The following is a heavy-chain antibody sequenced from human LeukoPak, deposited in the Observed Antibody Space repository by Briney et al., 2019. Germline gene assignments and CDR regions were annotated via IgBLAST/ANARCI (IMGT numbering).Heavy chain of an antibody. V-gene: IGHV4-38-2*02. J-gene: IGHJ5*02. D-gene: IGHD6-13*01. CDR1: GYSISSGYY. CDR3: ARDGEVLSSSWFWFDP. CDR2: IYHSGST. Sequence: SETLSLTCTVSGYSISSGYYWVWIRQPPGKGLEWIGNIYHSGSTYYNPSLKSRVTISVDTSKNQFSLKVRSVTAADTAVYYCARDGEVLSSSWFWFDPWGQGTLVTVSS.